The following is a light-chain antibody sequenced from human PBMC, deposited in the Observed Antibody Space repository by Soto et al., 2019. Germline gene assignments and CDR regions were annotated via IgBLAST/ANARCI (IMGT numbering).Light chain of an antibody. CDR1: QSVLYSSNNKNY. CDR2: WAS. Sequence: DIVMTQSPDSLAVSLGERATINCKSSQSVLYSSNNKNYLAWYQQKPGQPPKLIIYWASTRESGVPDRFSGSGSGTDFTLTISSLQAEDVAVYYCQQCYSTPWTLGQGTKVDI. CDR3: QQCYSTPWT. J-gene: IGKJ1*01. V-gene: IGKV4-1*01.